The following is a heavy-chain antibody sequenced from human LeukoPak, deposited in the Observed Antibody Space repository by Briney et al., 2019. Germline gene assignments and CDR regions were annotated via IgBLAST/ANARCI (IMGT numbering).Heavy chain of an antibody. D-gene: IGHD1-26*01. CDR3: AKDPDAYSGSYYFDY. Sequence: GGSLRLSCAASGFTFSNYAMSWVRQTPGKGLEWVSTISVSSATTDYADSVKGRFTISRDNSKNTLYLQMNSLRAEDTAVYYCAKDPDAYSGSYYFDYWGQGTLVTVSS. J-gene: IGHJ4*02. CDR1: GFTFSNYA. CDR2: ISVSSATT. V-gene: IGHV3-23*01.